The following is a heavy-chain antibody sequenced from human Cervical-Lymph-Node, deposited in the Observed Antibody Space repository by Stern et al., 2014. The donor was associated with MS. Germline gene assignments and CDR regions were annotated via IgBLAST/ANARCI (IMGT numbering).Heavy chain of an antibody. D-gene: IGHD2-2*01. CDR1: GFTFSSYA. CDR2: ISGSGGST. Sequence: EVQLVESGGGLVQPGGSLRLSCAASGFTFSSYAMSWVRQAPGKGLEWVSAISGSGGSTYYADSVKGRFTISRDNSKNTLYLQMNSLRAEDTAVYYCAKDYCSSTSCYPYYYYGMDVWGQGTTVTVSS. V-gene: IGHV3-23*04. J-gene: IGHJ6*02. CDR3: AKDYCSSTSCYPYYYYGMDV.